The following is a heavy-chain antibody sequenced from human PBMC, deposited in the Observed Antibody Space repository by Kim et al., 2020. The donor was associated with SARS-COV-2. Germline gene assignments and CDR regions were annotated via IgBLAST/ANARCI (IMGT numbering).Heavy chain of an antibody. CDR2: IKQDGSEK. J-gene: IGHJ6*02. CDR3: ARDLYFGIASYYGMDV. D-gene: IGHD6-13*01. V-gene: IGHV3-7*01. Sequence: GGSLRLSCAASGFTFSSYWMSWVRQAPGKGLEWVANIKQDGSEKYYVDSVKGRFTISRDNAKNSLYLQMNSLRAEDTAVYYCARDLYFGIASYYGMDVWGQGTTVTVSS. CDR1: GFTFSSYW.